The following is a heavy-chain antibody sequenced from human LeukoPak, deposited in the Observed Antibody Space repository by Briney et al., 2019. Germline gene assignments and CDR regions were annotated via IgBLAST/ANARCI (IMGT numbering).Heavy chain of an antibody. CDR2: ISGSGNTM. J-gene: IGHJ4*02. CDR3: ARERSGYGDFDY. V-gene: IGHV3-11*01. Sequence: GGSLRLSCAASGFTFSDYYMSWIRQAPGRGLEWVSYISGSGNTMYYADSVKGRFTISRDNAKNSLFLQLNNLRVEDTAVYYCARERSGYGDFDYWGQGTLVTVSS. CDR1: GFTFSDYY. D-gene: IGHD4-17*01.